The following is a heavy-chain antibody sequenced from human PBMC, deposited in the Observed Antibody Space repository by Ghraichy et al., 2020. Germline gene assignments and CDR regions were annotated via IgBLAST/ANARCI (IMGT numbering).Heavy chain of an antibody. CDR3: ARDYCGGDCPFDY. CDR1: GFTFSSYS. Sequence: GESLNISCAASGFTFSSYSMNWVRQAPGKGLEWVSSISSSSSYIYYADSVKGRFTISRDNAKNSLYLQMNSLRAEDTAVYYCARDYCGGDCPFDYWGQGTLVTVSS. V-gene: IGHV3-21*01. D-gene: IGHD2-21*02. CDR2: ISSSSSYI. J-gene: IGHJ4*02.